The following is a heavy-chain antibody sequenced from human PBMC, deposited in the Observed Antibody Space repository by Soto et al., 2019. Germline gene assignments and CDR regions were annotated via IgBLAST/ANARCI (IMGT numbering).Heavy chain of an antibody. CDR1: GLTFSDTW. J-gene: IGHJ4*02. V-gene: IGHV3-15*01. D-gene: IGHD6-13*01. CDR2: IKGKSHGMTA. Sequence: VQLVESGGGLVKPGGSLRLSCVASGLTFSDTWMSWVRQAPGQGLEWVGRIKGKSHGMTAEYAAPVKGRFTISRDDSRDTVYLQMNSLKSEDTAMYYCATDIGDTWYTFYFHYWGQGTLVTVSS. CDR3: ATDIGDTWYTFYFHY.